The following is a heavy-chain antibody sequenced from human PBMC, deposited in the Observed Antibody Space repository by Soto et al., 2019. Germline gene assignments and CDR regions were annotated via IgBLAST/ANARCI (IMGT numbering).Heavy chain of an antibody. Sequence: QLQLQESGPGLVKPSETLSLTCTVSGDSVSSDSYYWSWIRQPPGKSLEWIGYISHSGSTSYNPSLPSRVSMSIDTSKNQFFLELSSVTAADTAIYYCAREGGVLRLSNWLDPWGQGTLVTVSA. CDR2: ISHSGST. V-gene: IGHV4-61*01. CDR1: GDSVSSDSYY. J-gene: IGHJ5*02. CDR3: AREGGVLRLSNWLDP. D-gene: IGHD3-3*01.